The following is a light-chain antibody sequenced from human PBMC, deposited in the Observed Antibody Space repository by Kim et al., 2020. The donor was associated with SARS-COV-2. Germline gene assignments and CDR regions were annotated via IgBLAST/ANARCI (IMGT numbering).Light chain of an antibody. CDR3: QQLQTYPIT. J-gene: IGKJ5*01. V-gene: IGKV1-9*01. CDR1: QDISIY. Sequence: DIQLTQSPSFLSASLGDRVTITCRASQDISIYLAWYQQKPGKAPKLLIHLASTLQSGVPSRFSGGGSGTDFTLTISSLQAEDFAAYYCQQLQTYPITFGQGTRLEIK. CDR2: LAS.